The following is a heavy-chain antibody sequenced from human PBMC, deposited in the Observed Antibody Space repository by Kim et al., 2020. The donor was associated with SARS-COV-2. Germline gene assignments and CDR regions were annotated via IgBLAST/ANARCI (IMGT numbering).Heavy chain of an antibody. Sequence: ADSGRARFTIPRDNSKNTLNVQRNSLGAEDTAVYYCAKDRLWGNDYFDYWGQGTLVTVSS. D-gene: IGHD3-16*01. V-gene: IGHV3-30-3*02. J-gene: IGHJ4*02. CDR3: AKDRLWGNDYFDY.